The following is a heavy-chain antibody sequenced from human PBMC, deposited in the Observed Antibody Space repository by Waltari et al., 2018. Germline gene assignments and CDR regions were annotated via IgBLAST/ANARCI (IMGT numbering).Heavy chain of an antibody. CDR2: IYHSGST. CDR3: ARAKNTVTTNFDY. V-gene: IGHV4-38-2*01. Sequence: QVQLQESGPGLVKPSETLSLTCAVSGYSISSGYYWGWIRQPPGKGLEWIGSIYHSGSTYYNPSLKSRVTISVDTSKNQFSLKLSSVTAADTAVYYCARAKNTVTTNFDYWGQGTLVTVSS. D-gene: IGHD4-17*01. CDR1: GYSISSGYY. J-gene: IGHJ4*02.